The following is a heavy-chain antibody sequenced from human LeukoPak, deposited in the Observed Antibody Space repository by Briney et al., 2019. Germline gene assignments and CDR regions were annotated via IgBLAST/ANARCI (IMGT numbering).Heavy chain of an antibody. Sequence: SETLSLTCTVSGDSIYSLDLWSWVRQPPGKGLEWIGEMYLSGTTHSNPSVKSRVTISIDKSKNQFFLNLSSVTAADTAVYYCAGLVGRYSSGLYYYYFDYWGQGTLVTVSS. CDR1: GDSIYSLDL. CDR2: MYLSGTT. CDR3: AGLVGRYSSGLYYYYFDY. D-gene: IGHD3-22*01. J-gene: IGHJ4*02. V-gene: IGHV4-4*02.